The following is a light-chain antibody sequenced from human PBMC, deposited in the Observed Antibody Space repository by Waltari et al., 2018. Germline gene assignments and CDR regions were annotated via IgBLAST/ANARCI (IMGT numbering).Light chain of an antibody. CDR3: SSYTSSNNCV. CDR2: EVN. CDR1: ISDVGGYAY. J-gene: IGLJ1*01. V-gene: IGLV2-8*01. Sequence: QSALTQPPSASGSPGQSVTIPCTGTISDVGGYAYVSWYQQHPGKAPKLIIYEVNKRPSGVPDRFSGSKSGNTASLTVSGLQAEDEADYYCSSYTSSNNCVFGTGTKVTVL.